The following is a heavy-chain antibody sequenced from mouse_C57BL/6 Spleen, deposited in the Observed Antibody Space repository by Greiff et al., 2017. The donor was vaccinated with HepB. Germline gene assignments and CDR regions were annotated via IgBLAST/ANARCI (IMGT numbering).Heavy chain of an antibody. V-gene: IGHV1-69*01. CDR1: GYTFTSYW. CDR2: IDPSDSYT. Sequence: VQLQQSGAELVMPGASVKLSCKASGYTFTSYWMHWVKQRPGQGLEWIGEIDPSDSYTNYNQKFKGKSTLTVDKSSSTAYMQLSSLTSEDSAVYYCARGGNYDYAMDYWGQGTSVTVSS. D-gene: IGHD2-1*01. J-gene: IGHJ4*01. CDR3: ARGGNYDYAMDY.